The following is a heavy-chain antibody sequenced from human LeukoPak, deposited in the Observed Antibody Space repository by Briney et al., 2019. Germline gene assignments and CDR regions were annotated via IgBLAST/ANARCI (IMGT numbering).Heavy chain of an antibody. CDR3: ARRDYARGMDV. Sequence: PSETLSLTCAVYGGSFSRYSWSWIRQPPGKGLEWIGEINHSGSTNYNPSLKGRVTISVDTSKNQFSLKLRSVTAADTAVYYCARRDYARGMDVWGQGTTVTVSS. V-gene: IGHV4-34*01. CDR2: INHSGST. J-gene: IGHJ6*02. CDR1: GGSFSRYS. D-gene: IGHD4-17*01.